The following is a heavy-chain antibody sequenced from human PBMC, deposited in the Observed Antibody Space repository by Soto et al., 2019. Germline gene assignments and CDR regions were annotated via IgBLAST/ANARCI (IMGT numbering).Heavy chain of an antibody. CDR3: ARGDSSSSTYYYYYGMDV. J-gene: IGHJ6*02. D-gene: IGHD6-6*01. V-gene: IGHV1-8*01. CDR1: GYTFTSYD. CDR2: MNPNSGNT. Sequence: ASVKVSCKAGGYTFTSYDVNWVRQATGQGLEWMGWMNPNSGNTGYAQKFQGRVTMTRNTSISTAYMELSSLRSEDTAVYYCARGDSSSSTYYYYYGMDVWGQGTTVTVSS.